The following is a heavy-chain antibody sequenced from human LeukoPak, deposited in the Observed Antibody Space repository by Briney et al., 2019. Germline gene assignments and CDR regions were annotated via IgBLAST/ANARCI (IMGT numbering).Heavy chain of an antibody. J-gene: IGHJ4*02. CDR3: TTPFTWGATGGFDY. CDR1: GFTFSNAW. CDR2: IKSKTDGGTT. Sequence: GGSLRLSCAASGFTFSNAWMSWVRQAPGKGLEWVGRIKSKTDGGTTDYAAPVKGRFTISRDGSKNTLYLQMNSLKTEDTAVYYCTTPFTWGATGGFDYWGQGILVTVSS. D-gene: IGHD1-26*01. V-gene: IGHV3-15*01.